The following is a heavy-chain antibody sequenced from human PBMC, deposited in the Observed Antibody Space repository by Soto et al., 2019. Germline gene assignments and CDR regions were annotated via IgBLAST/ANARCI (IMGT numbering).Heavy chain of an antibody. CDR1: GFSFSKAW. J-gene: IGHJ2*01. V-gene: IGHV3-15*01. CDR3: TTEPWGTYYYDTSVSPIFGYFDL. D-gene: IGHD3-10*01. CDR2: IKNKTDGETT. Sequence: EVQLVESGGGLVKPGGSLKLSCAASGFSFSKAWMSWVRQAPGKGLEWVGRIKNKTDGETTNYATPVKGRFTISRDDSQKTLYLQMNSLKTEDTGLYYCTTEPWGTYYYDTSVSPIFGYFDLWGRGTLVTVSS.